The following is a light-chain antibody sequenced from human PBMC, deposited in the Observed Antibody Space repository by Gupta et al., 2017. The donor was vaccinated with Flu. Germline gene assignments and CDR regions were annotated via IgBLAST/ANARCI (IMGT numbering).Light chain of an antibody. J-gene: IGLJ3*02. CDR3: GAWYDSRLGRL. V-gene: IGLV1-47*01. CDR1: SSNIGSNY. Sequence: SVVTQPLSASGAPGQGVTIACCGGSSNIGSNYAYWYHQPPVTSPKLLIYGNDQRPSGVPDRFSGSKSGTAASLSISGLLAEDDANYYCGAWYDSRLGRLFGGGTKVTVL. CDR2: GND.